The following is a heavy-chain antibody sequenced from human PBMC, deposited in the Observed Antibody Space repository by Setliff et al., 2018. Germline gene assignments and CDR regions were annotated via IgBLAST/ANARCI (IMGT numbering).Heavy chain of an antibody. J-gene: IGHJ4*02. CDR2: INHRGST. V-gene: IGHV4-34*01. CDR1: GGTFSDYH. D-gene: IGHD2-15*01. CDR3: ARENGYCSGGACYFMFDY. Sequence: SETLSLTCAAYGGTFSDYHWTWIRQSPEKGLEWIGEINHRGSTNYNPSLKSRVTISIDTSKNQFSLKLSSVTAADTAVYYCARENGYCSGGACYFMFDYWGQGTLVTVSS.